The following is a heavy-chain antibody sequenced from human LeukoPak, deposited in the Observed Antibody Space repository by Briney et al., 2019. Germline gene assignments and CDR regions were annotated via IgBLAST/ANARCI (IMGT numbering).Heavy chain of an antibody. J-gene: IGHJ4*02. CDR3: ATLAVAGESGFDY. V-gene: IGHV1-2*06. Sequence: ASGEGLLQGFWIHLHRLLYALGATGPGQGLEWMGRINPNSGGTNYAQKFQGRVTMTRDTSISTAYMELSRLRSDDTAVYYCATLAVAGESGFDYWGQGTLVTVSS. CDR2: INPNSGGT. CDR1: IHLHRLL. D-gene: IGHD6-19*01.